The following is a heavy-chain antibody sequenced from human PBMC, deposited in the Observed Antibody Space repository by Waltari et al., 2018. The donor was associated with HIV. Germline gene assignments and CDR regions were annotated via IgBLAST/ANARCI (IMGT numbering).Heavy chain of an antibody. CDR2: INSGGDTV. CDR3: AREIVGSTIPVDY. Sequence: QVHLVESGGGLVKPGGSLRVSCAASGFTFSDYYMNWIRQAPGKGPELISFINSGGDTVYYADSVKGRFTISRDNAKSSLYLQMDRLTAEDTAVYYCAREIVGSTIPVDYWGQGTLVTVSS. CDR1: GFTFSDYY. J-gene: IGHJ4*02. D-gene: IGHD1-26*01. V-gene: IGHV3-11*01.